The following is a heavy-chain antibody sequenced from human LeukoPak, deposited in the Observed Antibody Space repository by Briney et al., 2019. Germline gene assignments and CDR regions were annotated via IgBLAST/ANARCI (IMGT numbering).Heavy chain of an antibody. D-gene: IGHD3-22*01. CDR2: IIPIFGTA. V-gene: IGHV1-69*13. CDR3: ARDGGDSSGYYYY. CDR1: GGTFSSYA. J-gene: IGHJ4*02. Sequence: ASVKVSCRASGGTFSSYAISWVRQAPGQGLEWMGGIIPIFGTANYAQKFQGRVTITADESTSTAYMELSSLRSEDTAVYYCARDGGDSSGYYYYWGQGTLVTVSS.